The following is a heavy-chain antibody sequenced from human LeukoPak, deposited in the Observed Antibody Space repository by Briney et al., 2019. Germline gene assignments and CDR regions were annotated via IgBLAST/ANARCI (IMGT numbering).Heavy chain of an antibody. V-gene: IGHV4-39*07. CDR3: ARGRGNYYDRTGYSFLFDY. Sequence: SETLSLTCTVSGGSISSSSYYWGWIRQPPGKGLGWIGEINHSGLTNYNPSLKSRVTISVDTSRNQFSLTLSSLTAAETAVYYCARGRGNYYDRTGYSFLFDYWGQGALVTVSS. D-gene: IGHD3-22*01. J-gene: IGHJ4*02. CDR2: INHSGLT. CDR1: GGSISSSSYY.